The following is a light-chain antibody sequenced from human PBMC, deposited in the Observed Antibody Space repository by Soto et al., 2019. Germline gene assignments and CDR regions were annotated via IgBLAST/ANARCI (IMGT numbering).Light chain of an antibody. V-gene: IGLV1-44*01. J-gene: IGLJ3*02. CDR1: TSNVGSSA. CDR3: AALDDSLSSVL. Sequence: QPVLTQPPSASGTPGQGVTISCSGSTSNVGSSAVNWYQVFPGTAPKLLIYRDDQRPSGVPDRFSGSKSGTSASLAIIGLQSEDEADYYCAALDDSLSSVLFGEGTKLTVL. CDR2: RDD.